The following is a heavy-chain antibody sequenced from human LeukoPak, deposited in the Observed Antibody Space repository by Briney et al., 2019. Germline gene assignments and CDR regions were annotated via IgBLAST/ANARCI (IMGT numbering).Heavy chain of an antibody. Sequence: SETQSLTCAVYGGSISGYYWSWIRQPPGKGLEWIGEINHSGSTNYNPSLKSRVTISVDTSKNQFSLKLSSVTAADTAVYYCARGPDILTGYYTPTFDYWGQGTLVTVSS. CDR2: INHSGST. J-gene: IGHJ4*02. CDR3: ARGPDILTGYYTPTFDY. CDR1: GGSISGYY. D-gene: IGHD3-9*01. V-gene: IGHV4-34*01.